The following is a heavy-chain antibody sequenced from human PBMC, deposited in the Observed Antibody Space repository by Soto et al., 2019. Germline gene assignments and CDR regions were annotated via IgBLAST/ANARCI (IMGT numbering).Heavy chain of an antibody. CDR1: GGPISSYY. CDR3: ARNYDSSGYGWFDP. Sequence: SEXLSLTCTVSGGPISSYYWSWIRQPPGKGLEWIGYIYYSGSTNYNPSLKSRVTISVDTSKNQFSLKLSSVTAADTAVYYCARNYDSSGYGWFDPWGQGTLVTVSS. V-gene: IGHV4-59*01. J-gene: IGHJ5*02. D-gene: IGHD3-22*01. CDR2: IYYSGST.